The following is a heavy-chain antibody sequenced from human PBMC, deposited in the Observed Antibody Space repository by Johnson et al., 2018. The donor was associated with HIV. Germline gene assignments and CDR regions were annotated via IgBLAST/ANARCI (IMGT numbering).Heavy chain of an antibody. D-gene: IGHD6-19*01. J-gene: IGHJ3*02. CDR1: GFTFNSYG. V-gene: IGHV3-33*06. CDR3: AKDMGYSSFGYGFDI. CDR2: IWYDGSNK. Sequence: QVHLVESGGGVVQPGRSLRLSCAASGFTFNSYGMHWVRQAPGKGLEWVAVIWYDGSNKYYADSVKGRFTISRDNSKNTLYLQMSSLRAEDTAVYYCAKDMGYSSFGYGFDIWGQGTMVTVSS.